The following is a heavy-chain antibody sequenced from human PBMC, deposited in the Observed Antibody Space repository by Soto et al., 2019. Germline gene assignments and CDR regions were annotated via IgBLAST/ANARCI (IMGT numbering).Heavy chain of an antibody. CDR1: GGTFSNYA. CDR2: IIPIFGAA. V-gene: IGHV1-69*01. D-gene: IGHD3-22*01. CDR3: ARGVHYDSSGYYYFY. Sequence: QVQLVQSGAEVKKPGSSVKVSCKASGGTFSNYAIDWVRQAPGQGLEWMGGIIPIFGAAHSAQKFQGRITITAVGSTSTAYMELRSLRSEDTAVYYCARGVHYDSSGYYYFYWGQGTLVTVSS. J-gene: IGHJ4*02.